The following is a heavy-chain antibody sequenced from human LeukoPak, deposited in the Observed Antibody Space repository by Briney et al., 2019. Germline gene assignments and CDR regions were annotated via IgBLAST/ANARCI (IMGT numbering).Heavy chain of an antibody. CDR2: ISWNSGSI. CDR3: ARSTVTYYYYMDV. CDR1: GFTFDDYA. V-gene: IGHV3-9*03. Sequence: SGGTLRLSCAASGFTFDDYAMHWVRQAPGKGLEWVPGISWNSGSIGYADSVKGRFTISRDNAKNSLYLQMNSLRAEDMALYYCARSTVTYYYYMDVWGKGTTVTVSS. J-gene: IGHJ6*03. D-gene: IGHD4-17*01.